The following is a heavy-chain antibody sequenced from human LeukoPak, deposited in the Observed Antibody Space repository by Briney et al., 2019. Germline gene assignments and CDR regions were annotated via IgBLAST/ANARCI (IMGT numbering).Heavy chain of an antibody. D-gene: IGHD3-10*01. CDR3: ARYRTARGKFDY. CDR2: IYYSGST. Sequence: KPSETLSLTCTVSGGSISSGGYYWSWIRQHPGKGLEWIGYIYYSGSTYYNPSLKSRVTISVDTSKNQFSLKLSSVTAADTAVYYCARYRTARGKFDYWGQGTLVTVSS. CDR1: GGSISSGGYY. V-gene: IGHV4-31*03. J-gene: IGHJ4*02.